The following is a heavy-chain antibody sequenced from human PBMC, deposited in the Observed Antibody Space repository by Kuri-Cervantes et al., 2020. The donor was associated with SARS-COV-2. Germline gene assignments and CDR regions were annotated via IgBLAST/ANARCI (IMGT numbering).Heavy chain of an antibody. CDR3: AKDLVGCWGSSRCYRPAYYYMDV. D-gene: IGHD2-2*02. V-gene: IGHV3-23*01. Sequence: GGSLRLSCAASGFTFDDYGMSWVRQAPGKGLEWVSSIETSDVYTYYADSVRGRFTMSRDNSKNTLFLQMNSLRADDTAIYYCAKDLVGCWGSSRCYRPAYYYMDVWGKGTTVTVSS. CDR2: IETSDVYT. J-gene: IGHJ6*03. CDR1: GFTFDDYG.